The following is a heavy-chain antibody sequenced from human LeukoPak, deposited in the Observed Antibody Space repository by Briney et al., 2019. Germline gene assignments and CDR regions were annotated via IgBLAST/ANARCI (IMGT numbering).Heavy chain of an antibody. CDR2: RYYSGST. Sequence: SQTLSLTCSVSGASISSSRYYWGWIRQPPGKGLEWIGNRYYSGSTYFNPSLKSRVTIFLDTSKNYFSLRLRSVTAADTAVYYCATSTGATTYLPNDYWGQGILVAVSS. CDR3: ATSTGATTYLPNDY. D-gene: IGHD1-26*01. CDR1: GASISSSRYY. V-gene: IGHV4-39*02. J-gene: IGHJ4*02.